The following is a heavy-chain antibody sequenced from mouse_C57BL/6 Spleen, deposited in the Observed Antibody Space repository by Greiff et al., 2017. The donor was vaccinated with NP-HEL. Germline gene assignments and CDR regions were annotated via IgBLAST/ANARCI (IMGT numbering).Heavy chain of an antibody. V-gene: IGHV1-55*01. CDR1: GYTFTSYW. CDR3: ARARPNYYGSSPYFDY. J-gene: IGHJ2*01. Sequence: VQLQQPGAELVKPGASVKMSCKASGYTFTSYWITWVKQRPGQGLEWIGDIYPGSGSTNYNEKFKSKATLTVDTSSSTAYMQLSSLTSEDSAVYYCARARPNYYGSSPYFDYWGQGTTLTVSS. D-gene: IGHD1-1*01. CDR2: IYPGSGST.